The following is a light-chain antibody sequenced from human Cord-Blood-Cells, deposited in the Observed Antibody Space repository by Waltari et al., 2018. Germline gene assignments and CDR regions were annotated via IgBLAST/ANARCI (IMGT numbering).Light chain of an antibody. J-gene: IGLJ3*02. CDR2: DVS. Sequence: QSALTQPASVSGSPGQSIPIPCTGTSRDVGRYVYVSWYHQHPGKAPKLMIYDVSNRPSGVSNRFSGSKSGNTASLTISGLEAEDDADYYCSSYTSSSTLVFGGGTKLTVL. V-gene: IGLV2-14*03. CDR3: SSYTSSSTLV. CDR1: SRDVGRYVY.